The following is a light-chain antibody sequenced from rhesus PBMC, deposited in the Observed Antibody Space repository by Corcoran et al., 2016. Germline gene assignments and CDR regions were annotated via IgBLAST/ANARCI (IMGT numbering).Light chain of an antibody. V-gene: IGKV1-28*03. CDR2: DAS. Sequence: DIQMTQSPSSLSASVGDTVTITCRARQGISSYLNWFQQKPGKAPKLLIYDASRLESGVPSRFSGSGSGTDFTLTISSLQPEDFAAYYCLQHNSYPLTFGGGTKVEIK. CDR3: LQHNSYPLT. J-gene: IGKJ4*01. CDR1: QGISSY.